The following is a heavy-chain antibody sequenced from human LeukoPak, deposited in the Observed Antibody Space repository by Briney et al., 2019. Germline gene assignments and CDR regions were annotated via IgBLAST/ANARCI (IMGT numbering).Heavy chain of an antibody. D-gene: IGHD6-13*01. J-gene: IGHJ4*02. CDR3: ARMLPFGIAAAGNFDY. Sequence: SETLSLTCAVYGGSFSGYYWSWIRQPPGKGLEWIGEINHSGSTNYNPSLKSRVTISVDTSKNQFSLKLSSVTAADTAVYYCARMLPFGIAAAGNFDYWGQGTLVTVSS. CDR1: GGSFSGYY. CDR2: INHSGST. V-gene: IGHV4-34*01.